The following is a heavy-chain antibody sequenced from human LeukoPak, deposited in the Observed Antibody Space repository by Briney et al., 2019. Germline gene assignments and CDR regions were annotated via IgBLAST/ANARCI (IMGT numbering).Heavy chain of an antibody. Sequence: SETLSLTCAVYGGSFSGYYWSWIRQPPGKGLEWIGEINHSGSTNYNPSLKSRVTISVGTSKNQFSLKLSSVTAADTAVYYCASQTAAGYYWGQGTLVTVSS. CDR3: ASQTAAGYY. CDR1: GGSFSGYY. D-gene: IGHD6-13*01. V-gene: IGHV4-34*01. J-gene: IGHJ4*02. CDR2: INHSGST.